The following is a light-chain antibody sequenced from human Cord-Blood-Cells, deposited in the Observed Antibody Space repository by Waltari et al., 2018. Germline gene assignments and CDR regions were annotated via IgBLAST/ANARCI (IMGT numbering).Light chain of an antibody. CDR3: QVWDSSSDHVV. CDR1: NIGSKS. Sequence: SYVLTQPPSVSVAPGKTARITCGGNNIGSKSVHWYQQKPGQAPVLVIYYDSDRSSGIRERFSGSNAGNTATLTISRVEAGDEADYYCQVWDSSSDHVVFGGGTKLTVL. V-gene: IGLV3-21*04. CDR2: YDS. J-gene: IGLJ2*01.